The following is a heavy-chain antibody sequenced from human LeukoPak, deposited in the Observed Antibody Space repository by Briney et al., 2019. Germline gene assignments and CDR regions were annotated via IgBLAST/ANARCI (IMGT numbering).Heavy chain of an antibody. J-gene: IGHJ5*02. CDR3: ARDLLSVLGYCSSTSCFWGFDP. D-gene: IGHD2-2*01. CDR2: IYTSGST. CDR1: GGSISSYY. V-gene: IGHV4-4*07. Sequence: SETLSLTCTVSGGSISSYYWSWIRQPAGKGLEWIGRIYTSGSTNYNPSLKSRVTMSVDTSKNQFSLKLSSVTAADTAVYYCARDLLSVLGYCSSTSCFWGFDPWGQGTLVTVSS.